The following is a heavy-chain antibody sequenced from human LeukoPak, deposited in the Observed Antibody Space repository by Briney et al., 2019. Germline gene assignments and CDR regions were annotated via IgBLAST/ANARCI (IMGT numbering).Heavy chain of an antibody. Sequence: ASVKVSCKASGGTFSSYAISWVRQAPGQGLEWMGGIIPIFGTANYAQKFQGRVTITADESTSTAYMELSSLRSEDTAVYYCAESITIFGVLLDSWFDPWGQGTLVTVSS. CDR3: AESITIFGVLLDSWFDP. J-gene: IGHJ5*02. CDR2: IIPIFGTA. D-gene: IGHD3-3*01. CDR1: GGTFSSYA. V-gene: IGHV1-69*13.